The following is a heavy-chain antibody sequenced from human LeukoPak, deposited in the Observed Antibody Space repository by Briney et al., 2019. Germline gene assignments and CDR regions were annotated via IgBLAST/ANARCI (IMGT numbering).Heavy chain of an antibody. V-gene: IGHV3-23*01. CDR2: ISAGGST. D-gene: IGHD3-10*02. CDR1: GFMFSSFS. J-gene: IGHJ4*02. Sequence: GGSLRLSCAVSGFMFSSFSMSLVRHVPGKGLEWVSTISAGGSTYYADSVKGWFTISRDNSKNTLFLQMNSLRAEDTAIYYCAKRPAAVRGVIPYLDYWGQGTLVIVSS. CDR3: AKRPAAVRGVIPYLDY.